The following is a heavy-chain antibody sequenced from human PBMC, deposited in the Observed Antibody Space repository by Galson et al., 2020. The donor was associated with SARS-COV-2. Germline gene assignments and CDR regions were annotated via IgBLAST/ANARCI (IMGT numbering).Heavy chain of an antibody. J-gene: IGHJ6*02. Sequence: TGGSLRLSCAASGFTFSSYWMSWVRQAPGKGLEWVANIKQDGSEKYYVDSVKGRFTISRDNAKNSLYLQMNSLRAEDTAVYYCARDSIVVGPAAIYGYGMDVWGQGTTVTVSS. V-gene: IGHV3-7*01. CDR2: IKQDGSEK. D-gene: IGHD2-2*01. CDR3: ARDSIVVGPAAIYGYGMDV. CDR1: GFTFSSYW.